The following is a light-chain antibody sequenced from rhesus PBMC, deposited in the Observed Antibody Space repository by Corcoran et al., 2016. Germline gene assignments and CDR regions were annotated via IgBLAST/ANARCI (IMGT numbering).Light chain of an antibody. CDR1: QGISNW. Sequence: DIQMTQSPSSLSASVGDRVTITCQASQGISNWLAWYPQTPGNAPKVLIYSASRLQSGVPSRFSGSGYGTEFTLTISSLQPEEFATYYCQQHNSQPWTFGQGTKVEIK. CDR2: SAS. CDR3: QQHNSQPWT. J-gene: IGKJ1*01. V-gene: IGKV1S4*01.